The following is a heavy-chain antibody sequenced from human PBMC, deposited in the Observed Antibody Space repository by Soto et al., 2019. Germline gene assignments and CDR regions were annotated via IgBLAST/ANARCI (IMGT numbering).Heavy chain of an antibody. J-gene: IGHJ6*02. V-gene: IGHV1-3*01. Sequence: QVQLVQSGAEVKKPGASVKVACKASGYTFTSYAMHWVRQAPGQRLEWMGWINAGNGNTKYSQKFQGRVTITRDTSASTAYMEPSSLRCEDTAVYYCARDLGGYDSDYYYYGMDVWGQGTTVTVSS. CDR3: ARDLGGYDSDYYYYGMDV. CDR1: GYTFTSYA. CDR2: INAGNGNT. D-gene: IGHD5-12*01.